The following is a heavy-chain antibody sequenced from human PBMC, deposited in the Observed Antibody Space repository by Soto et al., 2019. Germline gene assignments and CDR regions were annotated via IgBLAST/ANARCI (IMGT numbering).Heavy chain of an antibody. D-gene: IGHD3-22*01. Sequence: GESLKISCKCPGSSFRNNWITWVRQMPGKGLEWMGRIDLTDSYTSYSPSFQGHVSFSADPSINTAYLQWSSLRASDTAMYYCVIHGGAHYDSSGYHYALDYWGQGTPVTVSS. CDR1: GSSFRNNW. CDR2: IDLTDSYT. CDR3: VIHGGAHYDSSGYHYALDY. V-gene: IGHV5-10-1*01. J-gene: IGHJ4*02.